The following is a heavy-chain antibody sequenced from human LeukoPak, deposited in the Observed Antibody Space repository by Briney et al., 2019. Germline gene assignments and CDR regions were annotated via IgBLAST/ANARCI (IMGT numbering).Heavy chain of an antibody. J-gene: IGHJ6*02. CDR1: GGSFSGYY. Sequence: KASETLSLTCAVYGGSFSGYYWSWIRQPPGKGLEWIGEINHSGSTNYNPSLKSRVTISVDTSKNQFSLKLSSVTAADTAVYYCARDSGYDFYYYYYGMDVWGQGTTVTVSS. CDR3: ARDSGYDFYYYYYGMDV. V-gene: IGHV4-34*01. CDR2: INHSGST. D-gene: IGHD3-3*01.